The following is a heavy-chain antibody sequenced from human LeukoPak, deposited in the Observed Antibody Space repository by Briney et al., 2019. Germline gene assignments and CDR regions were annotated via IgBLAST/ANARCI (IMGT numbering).Heavy chain of an antibody. Sequence: SETLSLTCAVYGGSFSSSSYYWGWIRQPPGKGLEWIGYIYYSGSTNYNPSLKSRVTISVDTSKNQFSLKLSSVTAADTAVYYCAREVNWFDPWGQGTLVTVSS. CDR2: IYYSGST. J-gene: IGHJ5*02. CDR1: GGSFSSSSYY. V-gene: IGHV4-61*01. CDR3: AREVNWFDP.